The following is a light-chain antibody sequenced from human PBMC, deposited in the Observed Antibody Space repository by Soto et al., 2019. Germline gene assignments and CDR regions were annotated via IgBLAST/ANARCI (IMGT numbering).Light chain of an antibody. Sequence: QSALTQPASVSGSPGQSITISCTGTSSDVGVYNYVSWYQQHPGKAPKLMIYDVSNRPSGVSNRFSGSKSGNTASLTISGLQAEDEADYYCSSYTSSSTDVVFGGGTKVTVL. CDR2: DVS. CDR1: SSDVGVYNY. V-gene: IGLV2-14*01. J-gene: IGLJ2*01. CDR3: SSYTSSSTDVV.